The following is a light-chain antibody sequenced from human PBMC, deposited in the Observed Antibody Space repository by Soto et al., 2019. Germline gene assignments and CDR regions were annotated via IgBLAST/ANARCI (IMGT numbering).Light chain of an antibody. CDR2: DAS. J-gene: IGKJ1*01. V-gene: IGKV1-5*01. CDR1: QSISSW. CDR3: QQYNSYRT. Sequence: DIQMTQSPSTLSASVGDRVTITCRASQSISSWLAWYQQKPGKAPKVLIYDASSLEYGVPSRFSGSGSGTEFTLTIRSLQPDDFATYYCQQYNSYRTFGQGTKVDIK.